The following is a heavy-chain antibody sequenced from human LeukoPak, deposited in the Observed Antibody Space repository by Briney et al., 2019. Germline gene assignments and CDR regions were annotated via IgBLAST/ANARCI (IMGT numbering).Heavy chain of an antibody. J-gene: IGHJ5*02. Sequence: GESLKISCKGSGYSFTSYWIGWVRQMPGKGLEWVGIIYPGDSDTRYSPSFQGQVTTSADKSISTAYLQWSSLKASDTAMYYCARQVPGCSGGSCYSGWFDPWGQGTLVTVSS. CDR1: GYSFTSYW. CDR2: IYPGDSDT. D-gene: IGHD2-15*01. V-gene: IGHV5-51*01. CDR3: ARQVPGCSGGSCYSGWFDP.